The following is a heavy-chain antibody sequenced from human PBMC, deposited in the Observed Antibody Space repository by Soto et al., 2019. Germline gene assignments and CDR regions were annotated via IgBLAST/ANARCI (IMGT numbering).Heavy chain of an antibody. CDR2: ISYDGSNK. J-gene: IGHJ4*02. CDR3: AKLGTPELLSHPTKKLKGYY. Sequence: QVQLVESGGGVVQPGRSLRLSCAASGFTFSSYGMHWVRQAPGKGLEWVAVISYDGSNKYYADSVKGRFTISRDNSKNTLYLQMNSLRAEDTAVYYCAKLGTPELLSHPTKKLKGYYWGQGTLVTVSS. CDR1: GFTFSSYG. V-gene: IGHV3-30*18. D-gene: IGHD3-10*01.